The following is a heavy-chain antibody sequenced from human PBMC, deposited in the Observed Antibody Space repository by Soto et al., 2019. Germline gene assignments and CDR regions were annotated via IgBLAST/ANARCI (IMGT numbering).Heavy chain of an antibody. CDR1: GGSVSSGGYY. CDR3: ARGGTRYEGWNQP. CDR2: IYYSGST. D-gene: IGHD1-1*01. J-gene: IGHJ5*02. V-gene: IGHV4-61*08. Sequence: SETLSLTCTVSGGSVSSGGYYWSWIRQPPGKGLEWIGYIYYSGSTNYNPSLKSRVTISVDTSKNQFSLKLSSVTAADTAVYYCARGGTRYEGWNQPWGQGTLVTVSS.